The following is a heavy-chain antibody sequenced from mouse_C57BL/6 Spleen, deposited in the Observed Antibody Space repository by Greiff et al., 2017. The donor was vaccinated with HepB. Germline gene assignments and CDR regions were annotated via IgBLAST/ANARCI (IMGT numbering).Heavy chain of an antibody. J-gene: IGHJ4*01. D-gene: IGHD2-4*01. V-gene: IGHV5-9*01. CDR3: ARAYDYDDAMDY. Sequence: EVKVVESGGGLVKPGGSLKLSCAASGFTFSSYTMSWVRQTPEKRLEWVATISGGGGNTYYPDSVKGRFTISRDNAKNTLYLQMSSLRSEDTALYYCARAYDYDDAMDYWGQGTSVTVSS. CDR1: GFTFSSYT. CDR2: ISGGGGNT.